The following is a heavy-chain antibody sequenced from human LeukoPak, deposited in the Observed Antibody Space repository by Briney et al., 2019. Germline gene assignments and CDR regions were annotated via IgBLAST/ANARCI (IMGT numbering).Heavy chain of an antibody. CDR1: GGSTSSYY. J-gene: IGHJ5*02. D-gene: IGHD6-19*01. CDR2: IYYSGST. V-gene: IGHV4-59*08. Sequence: PSETLSLTCTVSGGSTSSYYWSWIRQPPGKGLEWIGYIYYSGSTNYNPSLKSRVTISVDTSKNQFSLKLSSVTAADTAMYYCARRTSGYSSVWNWFDPLGQGTLVTVSS. CDR3: ARRTSGYSSVWNWFDP.